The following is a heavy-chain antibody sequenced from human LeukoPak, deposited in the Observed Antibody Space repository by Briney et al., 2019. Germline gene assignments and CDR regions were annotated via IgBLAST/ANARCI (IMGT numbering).Heavy chain of an antibody. CDR3: ARGLPGNYGYFDY. D-gene: IGHD2-2*01. CDR1: ALTFPNYW. CDR2: IKTDGSIT. Sequence: GGSLRLSCAASALTFPNYWMHWVRQAPGEGLVWVSRIKTDGSITNYADSVKGRFTISRDNAMNTLYLQMNSLRVEDTAVYFCARGLPGNYGYFDYWGQGALVTISS. J-gene: IGHJ4*02. V-gene: IGHV3-74*01.